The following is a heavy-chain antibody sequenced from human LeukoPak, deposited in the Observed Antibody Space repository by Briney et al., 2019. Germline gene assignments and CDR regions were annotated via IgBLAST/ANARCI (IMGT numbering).Heavy chain of an antibody. Sequence: PSETLSLTCTVSGASISSHYWCWIRQSPGTGLEWIGDIYYRGGTTYNPSLKSRLSISLDTSRNQFSLNLSSVTAADTAVYYCAKLEVGRFDPWGQGILVTVSS. CDR1: GASISSHY. CDR3: AKLEVGRFDP. V-gene: IGHV4-59*11. CDR2: IYYRGGT. D-gene: IGHD7-27*01. J-gene: IGHJ5*02.